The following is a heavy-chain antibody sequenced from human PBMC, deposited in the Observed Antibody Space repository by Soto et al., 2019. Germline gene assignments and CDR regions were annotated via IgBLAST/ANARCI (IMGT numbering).Heavy chain of an antibody. V-gene: IGHV1-69*04. CDR1: GGTFSSYT. J-gene: IGHJ3*02. D-gene: IGHD3-9*01. CDR2: IIPILGIA. Sequence: ASVKVSCEASGGTFSSYTISWVRQAPGQGLEWMGRIIPILGIANYAQKFQGRVTITADKSTSTAYMELSSLRSEDTAVYYCARDDWRSRAFDIWGQGTMVTVSS. CDR3: ARDDWRSRAFDI.